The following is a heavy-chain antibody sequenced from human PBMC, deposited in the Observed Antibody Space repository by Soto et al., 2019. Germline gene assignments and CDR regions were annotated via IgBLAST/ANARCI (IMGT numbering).Heavy chain of an antibody. Sequence: QVQLQGSGPRLVKPSETLSLTCNLSGGSFHNFYWLWMRQPPGKGLAWVGHVHYSGSTNYSPSLNSRATISLDSSKSQLSLKLRSVTAANTAMYLCARGVDYYATSGYFSFDPWGQGIPVTVSS. CDR1: GGSFHNFY. CDR3: ARGVDYYATSGYFSFDP. D-gene: IGHD3-16*01. V-gene: IGHV4-59*01. CDR2: VHYSGST. J-gene: IGHJ5*02.